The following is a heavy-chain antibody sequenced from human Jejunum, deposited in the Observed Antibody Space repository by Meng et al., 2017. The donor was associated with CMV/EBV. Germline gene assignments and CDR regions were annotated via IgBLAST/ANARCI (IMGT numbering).Heavy chain of an antibody. CDR3: ARGGYNRPLDY. J-gene: IGHJ4*02. D-gene: IGHD6-25*01. CDR2: IYYSGST. Sequence: CTVSGGSTNTYYWTWIRQPPGKGLEWIGYIYYSGSTNCNPSLKSRVTISLDTSKNQFSLKLNSVTAADAAVYYCARGGYNRPLDYWGQGALVTVSS. CDR1: GGSTNTYY. V-gene: IGHV4-59*01.